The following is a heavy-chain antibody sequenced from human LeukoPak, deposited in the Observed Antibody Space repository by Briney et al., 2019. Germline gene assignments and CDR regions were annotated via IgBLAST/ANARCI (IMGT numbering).Heavy chain of an antibody. D-gene: IGHD4-17*01. CDR1: GFTFSSYE. CDR3: AREVPTGQAFDI. CDR2: ISSSHSTI. V-gene: IGHV3-48*03. J-gene: IGHJ3*02. Sequence: GGSLRLSCAASGFTFSSYEMNWVRQAPGKGLEWVSYISSSHSTIYYADSVKGRFTISRDNAKNPLYLQMNSLRAEDTAVYYCAREVPTGQAFDIWGQGTMVTV.